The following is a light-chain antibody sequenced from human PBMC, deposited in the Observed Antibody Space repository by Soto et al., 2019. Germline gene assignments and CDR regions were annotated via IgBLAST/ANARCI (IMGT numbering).Light chain of an antibody. CDR1: QSVDIN. V-gene: IGKV3-15*01. CDR2: GAS. J-gene: IGKJ5*01. Sequence: EIVLTQYPATLSVSPGERVTLSCRASQSVDINLAWYQQKPGQAPRLLIYGASTRATDMPGTFSGRGSGTEFTLTISSLQSADFAVYYCQQYTNWPLIFGQGTRLRL. CDR3: QQYTNWPLI.